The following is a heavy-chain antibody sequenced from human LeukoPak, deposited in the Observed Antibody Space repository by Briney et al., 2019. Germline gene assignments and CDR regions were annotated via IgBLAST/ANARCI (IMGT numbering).Heavy chain of an antibody. CDR3: AKSTTG. D-gene: IGHD2-2*01. J-gene: IGHJ4*02. CDR2: ISESGVST. V-gene: IGHV3-23*01. CDR1: GFTFSSYD. Sequence: GGSQRLSSAASGFTFSSYDKTWVRQAPGKGLEWVSTISESGVSTYYADSVKGRFTISRDNSKNTLYLQMNSLRAEDTAVYYCAKSTTGRGQGTLVTVSS.